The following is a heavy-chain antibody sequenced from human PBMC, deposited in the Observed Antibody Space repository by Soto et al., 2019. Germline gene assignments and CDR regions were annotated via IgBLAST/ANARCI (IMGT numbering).Heavy chain of an antibody. J-gene: IGHJ5*02. V-gene: IGHV1-69*06. D-gene: IGHD2-2*01. CDR1: GGTFSSYA. Sequence: QVQLVQSGAEVKKPGSSVKVSCKASGGTFSSYAISWARQAPGQGLEWMGGIIPIFGTANYAQKFQGRVTITADKSTSSAYMERSSLRAEDTAVYYWARSPYQRGWFDPWGQGTLVTVSS. CDR3: ARSPYQRGWFDP. CDR2: IIPIFGTA.